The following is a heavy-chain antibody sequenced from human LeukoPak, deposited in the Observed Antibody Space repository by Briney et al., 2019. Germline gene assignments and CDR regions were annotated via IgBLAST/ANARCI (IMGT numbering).Heavy chain of an antibody. CDR3: ARAQTYGDSRLLLDY. CDR1: GFTFGNYG. CDR2: INWNGGST. V-gene: IGHV3-20*04. J-gene: IGHJ4*02. Sequence: GGTLRLSCAASGFTFGNYGMSWVRQAPGKGLEWVSGINWNGGSTGYADSVEGRFTISRDNAKNSQYLQMNSLSVEDTALYYCARAQTYGDSRLLLDYWGQGTLVTVSS. D-gene: IGHD4-17*01.